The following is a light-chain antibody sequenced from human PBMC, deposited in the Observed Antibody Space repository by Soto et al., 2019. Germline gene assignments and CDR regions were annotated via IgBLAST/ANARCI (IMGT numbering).Light chain of an antibody. J-gene: IGLJ2*01. CDR2: DNT. CDR3: AAWDASVNGVV. Sequence: QSVLTQPPSASGTPGQRVTISCSGSNSNIGSNTVNWYQQLPGTAPKLLIYDNTQRPSGVPDRFSGSKSGTSASLAISGLQSEDEADYYCAAWDASVNGVVVGGGTKLTVL. V-gene: IGLV1-44*01. CDR1: NSNIGSNT.